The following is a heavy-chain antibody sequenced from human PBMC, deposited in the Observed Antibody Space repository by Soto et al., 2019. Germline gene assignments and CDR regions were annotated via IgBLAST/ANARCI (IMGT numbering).Heavy chain of an antibody. CDR3: AKDRDYPRDYFHY. J-gene: IGHJ4*02. V-gene: IGHV3-23*01. CDR2: ISANGQGI. CDR1: GFTLTRSA. Sequence: GGSLRLSCAVSGFTLTRSAMSWVRQPPGKGLEWVSAISANGQGIYYADSVKGRFIISRDNSKNTVFLHMDSLTAEDTAVYYCAKDRDYPRDYFHYWGQGTLVTVSS. D-gene: IGHD3-10*01.